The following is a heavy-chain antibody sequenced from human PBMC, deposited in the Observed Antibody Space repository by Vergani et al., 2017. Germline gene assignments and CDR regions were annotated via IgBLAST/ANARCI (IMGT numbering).Heavy chain of an antibody. D-gene: IGHD6-19*01. J-gene: IGHJ4*02. CDR3: ARVGQAVAVSFDY. CDR2: ISGHGDRT. Sequence: EVHLLESGGGQVEAGGSLRLSCVASGFTFSNSAMSWVRQTSGKGLEWVSAISGHGDRTYYADSVKGRFTISRDNSKNSLYLQMNSLRAEDTAVYYCARVGQAVAVSFDYWGQGTLVTVSS. V-gene: IGHV3-23*01. CDR1: GFTFSNSA.